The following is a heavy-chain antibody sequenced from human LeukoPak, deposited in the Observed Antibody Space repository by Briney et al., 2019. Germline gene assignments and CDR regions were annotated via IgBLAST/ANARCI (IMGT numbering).Heavy chain of an antibody. D-gene: IGHD6-13*01. V-gene: IGHV3-33*01. CDR3: ARDPGYSSSWYQGYGIDV. Sequence: PGGSLRLSCAASGFTFSSYGMHWVRQAPGKGLEWVADIWYDGSNKYYADSVKGRFTISRDNSKNTLYLQMNSLRAEDTAVYYCARDPGYSSSWYQGYGIDVWGQGTTVTVSS. CDR1: GFTFSSYG. CDR2: IWYDGSNK. J-gene: IGHJ6*02.